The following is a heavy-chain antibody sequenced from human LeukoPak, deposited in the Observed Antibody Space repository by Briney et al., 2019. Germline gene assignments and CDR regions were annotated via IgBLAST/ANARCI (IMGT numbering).Heavy chain of an antibody. Sequence: SGTLSLTCTVSGGSISSYYWSWIRQPPGKGLEWIGYIYYSGSTNYNPSLKSRVTIPVDTSKNQFSLKLSSVTAADTAVYYCARGGTYYDFWSGYYTAPPLYYFDYWGQGTLVTVSS. CDR1: GGSISSYY. CDR3: ARGGTYYDFWSGYYTAPPLYYFDY. CDR2: IYYSGST. J-gene: IGHJ4*02. V-gene: IGHV4-59*08. D-gene: IGHD3-3*01.